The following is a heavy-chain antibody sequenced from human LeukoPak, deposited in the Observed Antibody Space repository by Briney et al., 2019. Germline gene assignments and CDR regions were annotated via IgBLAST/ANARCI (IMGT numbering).Heavy chain of an antibody. J-gene: IGHJ3*02. CDR3: ARPINPFRDDAFDI. CDR1: GGSISSYY. Sequence: SETLSLTCTVSGGSISSYYRSWIRQPPGKGLEWIGYIYYSGSTNYNPSLKSRVTISVDTSKNQFSLKLSSVTAADTAVYYCARPINPFRDDAFDIWGQGTMVTVSS. V-gene: IGHV4-59*08. CDR2: IYYSGST. D-gene: IGHD1-14*01.